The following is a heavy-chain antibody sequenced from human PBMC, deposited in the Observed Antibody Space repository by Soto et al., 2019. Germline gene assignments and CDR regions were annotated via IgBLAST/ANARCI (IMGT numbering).Heavy chain of an antibody. CDR3: ARASQQEYRSAILFEI. J-gene: IGHJ4*02. V-gene: IGHV3-53*01. Sequence: GGSLRLSCAASGLTVSSSYMSWVRQAPGKGLQWVSVIYSAGSTYYANSVKGRFTISRDISTNMVYLQMSSLTDEDTAVYYCARASQQEYRSAILFEIWGQGALVTVS. D-gene: IGHD2-21*01. CDR1: GLTVSSSY. CDR2: IYSAGST.